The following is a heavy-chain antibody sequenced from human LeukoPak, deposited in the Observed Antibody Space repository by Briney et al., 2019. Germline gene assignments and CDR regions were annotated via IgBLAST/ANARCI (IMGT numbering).Heavy chain of an antibody. CDR2: INTDGSST. Sequence: GGSLRLSCAASGFTFSSYWMHWVRQAPGKGLVWVSRINTDGSSTSYADSVKGRFTISRDNAKNTLYLQMNSLRAEDTAVYYCAKKPPYYYGSGSYYGMDVWGQGTTVTVSS. CDR3: AKKPPYYYGSGSYYGMDV. D-gene: IGHD3-10*01. CDR1: GFTFSSYW. V-gene: IGHV3-74*01. J-gene: IGHJ6*02.